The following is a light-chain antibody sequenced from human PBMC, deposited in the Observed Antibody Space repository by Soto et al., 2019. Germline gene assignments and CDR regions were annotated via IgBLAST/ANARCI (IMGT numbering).Light chain of an antibody. V-gene: IGKV3-20*01. CDR1: QSVSSSY. CDR3: QQYGSSLTWT. CDR2: GAS. Sequence: EIVLTKSPGTLSLSQGERATLSCRASQSVSSSYLAWYQQKPGQAPRLLIYGASSRATGIPDRFSGSGSGTDFTLTISRLEPEDFAVYYCQQYGSSLTWTFGQGTKVDI. J-gene: IGKJ1*01.